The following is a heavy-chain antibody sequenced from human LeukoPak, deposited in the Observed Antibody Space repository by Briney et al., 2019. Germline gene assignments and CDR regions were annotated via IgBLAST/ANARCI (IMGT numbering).Heavy chain of an antibody. D-gene: IGHD1-7*01. CDR3: AIKLSSGGY. CDR1: GFTFTSYD. CDR2: VNPNSGNT. J-gene: IGHJ4*02. Sequence: ASVKVSCKASGFTFTSYDINWVRQATGQGLEWMGWVNPNSGNTAYAQKFQGRVTMTRNTSITTAYMELSSLRSEDTAVYYCAIKLSSGGYWGQGTLVTVSS. V-gene: IGHV1-8*01.